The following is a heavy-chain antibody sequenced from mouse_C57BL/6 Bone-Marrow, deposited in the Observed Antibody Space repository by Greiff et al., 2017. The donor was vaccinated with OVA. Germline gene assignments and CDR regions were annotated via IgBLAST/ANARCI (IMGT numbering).Heavy chain of an antibody. J-gene: IGHJ3*01. CDR3: ARGDGAWFAY. CDR2: IYPGDGDT. CDR1: GYAFRSSW. V-gene: IGHV1-82*01. Sequence: QVQLKQSGPELVKPGASVKISCKASGYAFRSSWMNWVKQRPGKGLEWIGRIYPGDGDTNYNGKFKGKATLTADKSSSTAYMQLSSLTSEDSAVYFCARGDGAWFAYWGQGTLVTVSA. D-gene: IGHD3-3*01.